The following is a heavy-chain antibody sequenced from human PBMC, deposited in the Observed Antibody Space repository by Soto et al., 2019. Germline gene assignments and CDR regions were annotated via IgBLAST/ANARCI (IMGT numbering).Heavy chain of an antibody. CDR2: INHSGST. CDR3: ARGGLSGAAAGTFYYYYYGMDV. D-gene: IGHD6-13*01. CDR1: GGSFSGYY. Sequence: SETLSLTCAVYGGSFSGYYWSWIRQPPGKGLEWIGEINHSGSTNYNPSLKSRVTISVDTSKNQFSLKLSSATAADTAVYYCARGGLSGAAAGTFYYYYYGMDVWGQGTTVTVSS. V-gene: IGHV4-34*01. J-gene: IGHJ6*02.